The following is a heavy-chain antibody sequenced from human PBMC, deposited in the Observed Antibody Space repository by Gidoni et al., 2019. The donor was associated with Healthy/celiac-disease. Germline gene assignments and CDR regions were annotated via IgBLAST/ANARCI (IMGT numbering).Heavy chain of an antibody. CDR2: IRSKAYGGTT. CDR1: GFTFGDYA. CDR3: TRDRDYGDGECCDY. V-gene: IGHV3-49*03. Sequence: EVQLVESGGGLVQPGRSLRLSCTASGFTFGDYAMSWFRQAPGKGLEWVGFIRSKAYGGTTEYAASVKGRFTISRDDSKSIAYLQMNSLKTEDTAVYYCTRDRDYGDGECCDYWGQGTLVTVSS. D-gene: IGHD4-17*01. J-gene: IGHJ4*02.